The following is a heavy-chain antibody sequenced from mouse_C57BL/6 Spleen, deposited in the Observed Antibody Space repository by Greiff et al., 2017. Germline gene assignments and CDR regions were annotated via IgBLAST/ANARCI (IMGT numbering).Heavy chain of an antibody. Sequence: VQLQQPGAELVKPGASVKLSCKASGYTFTSYWMQWVKQRPGQGLEWIGEIDPSDSYTNYNQKFKGKATLTVDTSSSTAYMQLSSLTSEDSSVYYCATDYDCDTYAMDYWGQGTSVTVSS. CDR2: IDPSDSYT. V-gene: IGHV1-50*01. CDR3: ATDYDCDTYAMDY. J-gene: IGHJ4*01. D-gene: IGHD2-4*01. CDR1: GYTFTSYW.